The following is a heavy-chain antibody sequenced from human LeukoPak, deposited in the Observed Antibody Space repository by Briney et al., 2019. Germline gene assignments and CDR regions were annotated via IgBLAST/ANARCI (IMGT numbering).Heavy chain of an antibody. CDR2: MNPNNGNT. CDR1: GYTFTSYD. CDR3: ARRGIWFGVYYYMDV. J-gene: IGHJ6*03. V-gene: IGHV1-8*01. Sequence: ASVKVACKASGYTFTSYDINWVRQATGQGLEWMGWMNPNNGNTGYAQKWQGRVTMTRNTSISTAYMELSSLRSEDTAVYYCARRGIWFGVYYYMDVWSKGTTVTISS. D-gene: IGHD3-10*01.